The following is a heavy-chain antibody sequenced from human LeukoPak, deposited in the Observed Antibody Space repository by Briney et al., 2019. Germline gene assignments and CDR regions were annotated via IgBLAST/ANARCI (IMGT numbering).Heavy chain of an antibody. CDR3: ARGKDQDCTSGVCPNWFDP. D-gene: IGHD2-8*01. CDR1: GYSFTSYD. Sequence: GASVKVSCKASGYSFTSYDINWVRQATGQGLEWMGWMNPNSGNTGYAQKFQGRVTMTRNTSISTAYMELSSLRSEDTAVYYCARGKDQDCTSGVCPNWFDPWGQGTLVTVSS. V-gene: IGHV1-8*01. J-gene: IGHJ5*02. CDR2: MNPNSGNT.